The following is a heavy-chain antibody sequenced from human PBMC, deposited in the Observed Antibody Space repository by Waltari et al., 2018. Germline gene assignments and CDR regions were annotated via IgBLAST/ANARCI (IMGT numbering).Heavy chain of an antibody. J-gene: IGHJ4*02. CDR1: GFTFSSYS. Sequence: EVQLVESGGGLVKPGGSLRLSCAASGFTFSSYSMNWVRQAPGKGLGWVSSISSSSSYIYYADSVKGRFTISRDNAKNSLYLQMNSLRAEDTAVYYCARGGIAAAGTGDYWGQGTLVTVSS. D-gene: IGHD6-13*01. CDR2: ISSSSSYI. CDR3: ARGGIAAAGTGDY. V-gene: IGHV3-21*01.